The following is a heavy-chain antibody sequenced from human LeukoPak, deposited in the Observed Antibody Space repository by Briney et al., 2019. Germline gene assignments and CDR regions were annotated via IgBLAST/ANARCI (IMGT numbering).Heavy chain of an antibody. Sequence: SETLSLTCAVYGGSFSGYYWSWIRQPPGKGLEWIGEINHSGSTNYNPSLKSRVTISVDTSKNQFSLKLSSVTAADTAVYYCARVPGGYYDSSGYYAFDYWGQGTLVTVSS. CDR2: INHSGST. J-gene: IGHJ4*02. D-gene: IGHD3-22*01. CDR3: ARVPGGYYDSSGYYAFDY. CDR1: GGSFSGYY. V-gene: IGHV4-34*01.